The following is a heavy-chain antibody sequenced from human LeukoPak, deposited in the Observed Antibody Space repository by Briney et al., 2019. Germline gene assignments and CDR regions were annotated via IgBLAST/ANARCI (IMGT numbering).Heavy chain of an antibody. Sequence: GGSLRLSCAASGFTFSSYGMHWVRQAPGKGLEWVAVISYDGSNKYYADSVKGRFTISRDNSKNTLYLQMNSLRAEDTAVYYCARKFYDSSGYRLDYWGQGTLVTVSS. J-gene: IGHJ4*02. CDR1: GFTFSSYG. D-gene: IGHD3-22*01. CDR2: ISYDGSNK. CDR3: ARKFYDSSGYRLDY. V-gene: IGHV3-30*03.